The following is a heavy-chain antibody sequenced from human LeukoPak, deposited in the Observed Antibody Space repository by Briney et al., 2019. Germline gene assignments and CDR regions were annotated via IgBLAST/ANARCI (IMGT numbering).Heavy chain of an antibody. CDR3: AKVLTQGATIDP. J-gene: IGHJ5*02. CDR2: ISSSSSTI. Sequence: GGSLRLSCEASGFTFSSYSMNWVRQAPGKVLEWVSYISSSSSTIYYADSVKGRFTISRDNSKSTLYLQMNSLRAEDTAVYYCAKVLTQGATIDPWGQGTLVTVSS. CDR1: GFTFSSYS. V-gene: IGHV3-48*01. D-gene: IGHD4/OR15-4a*01.